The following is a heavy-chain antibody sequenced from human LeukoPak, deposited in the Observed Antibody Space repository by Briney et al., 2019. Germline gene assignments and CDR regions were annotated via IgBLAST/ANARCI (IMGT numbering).Heavy chain of an antibody. D-gene: IGHD3-10*01. Sequence: SETLSLTCTVSGGSISSGGYYWSWIRQHPGKDLEWIGYIYYSGSTYYNPSLKSRVTISVDTSKNQFSLKLSSVTAADTAVYYCARVSRWFGELSSYYYGMDVWGQGTTVTVSS. CDR3: ARVSRWFGELSSYYYGMDV. CDR1: GGSISSGGYY. CDR2: IYYSGST. V-gene: IGHV4-31*03. J-gene: IGHJ6*02.